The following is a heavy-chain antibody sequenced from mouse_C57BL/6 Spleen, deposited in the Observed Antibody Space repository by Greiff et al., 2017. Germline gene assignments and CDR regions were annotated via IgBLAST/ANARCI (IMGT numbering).Heavy chain of an antibody. CDR2: ISYSGST. CDR1: GYSITSGYD. J-gene: IGHJ2*01. V-gene: IGHV3-1*01. D-gene: IGHD1-1*01. Sequence: VQLKESGPGMVKPSQSLSLTCTVTGYSITSGYDWHWIRHFPGNKLEWMGYISYSGSTNYNPSLKSRISITHDTSKNHFFLKLNSVTTEDTATYYCAREGLRGGYLDYWGQGTTLTVSS. CDR3: AREGLRGGYLDY.